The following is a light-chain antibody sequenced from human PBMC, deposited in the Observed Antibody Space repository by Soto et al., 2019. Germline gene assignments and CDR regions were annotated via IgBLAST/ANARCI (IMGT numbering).Light chain of an antibody. J-gene: IGKJ5*01. V-gene: IGKV1-39*01. CDR1: QTVSSY. CDR3: QQSFTTPS. CDR2: ATS. Sequence: DIQMTQSPSSLSASVGDRVNITCRASQTVSSYLNWYQQKPGTVPKLLIYATSNLQSGVPSRFSGRGFGTDFTLTISSLQPEDFATYYCQQSFTTPSFGQGTRLEMK.